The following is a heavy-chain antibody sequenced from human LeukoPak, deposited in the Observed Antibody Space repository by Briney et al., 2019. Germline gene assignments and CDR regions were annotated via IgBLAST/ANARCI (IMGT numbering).Heavy chain of an antibody. D-gene: IGHD3-16*02. CDR3: ARDPYVWGSYQTDY. CDR2: ISSSSSSI. V-gene: IGHV3-11*01. J-gene: IGHJ4*02. CDR1: GFTFSDYY. Sequence: GGSLRLSCAASGFTFSDYYMSWIRQAPGKGLEWVSYISSSSSSIYYADSVKGRFTISRDNAKNSLYLQMNSLRAEDTAVYYCARDPYVWGSYQTDYWGQGTLVTVSS.